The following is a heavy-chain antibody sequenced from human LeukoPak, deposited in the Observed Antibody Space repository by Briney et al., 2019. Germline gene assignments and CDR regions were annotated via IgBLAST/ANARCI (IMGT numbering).Heavy chain of an antibody. V-gene: IGHV1-18*01. CDR3: ARRSGSYREADAFDI. CDR1: GYTFTSYG. D-gene: IGHD1-26*01. J-gene: IGHJ3*02. CDR2: ISAYNGNT. Sequence: ASVKVSCKASGYTFTSYGISWVRQAPGQGLEWMGWISAYNGNTNYAQKLQGRVTMTTDTSTSTAYMELRSLRSDDTAVYYCARRSGSYREADAFDIWGQGTMVTVSS.